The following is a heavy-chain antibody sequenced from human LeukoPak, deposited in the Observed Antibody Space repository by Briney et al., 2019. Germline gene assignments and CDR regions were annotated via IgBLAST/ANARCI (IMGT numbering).Heavy chain of an antibody. CDR3: TRRVSATRWFDP. Sequence: GGTLRLSCAASGFTFSSYWMHWVRQAPGKGLVWVSRINSDGSTTNYADSVKGRFTISRDNAENTLYLQMDSLRVEDTAVYYCTRRVSATRWFDPWGQGTLVTVSS. CDR2: INSDGSTT. J-gene: IGHJ5*02. D-gene: IGHD2-15*01. CDR1: GFTFSSYW. V-gene: IGHV3-74*01.